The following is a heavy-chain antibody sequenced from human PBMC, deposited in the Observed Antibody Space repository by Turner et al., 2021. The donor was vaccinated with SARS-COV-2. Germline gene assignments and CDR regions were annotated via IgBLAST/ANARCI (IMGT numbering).Heavy chain of an antibody. J-gene: IGHJ4*02. Sequence: EVQLEESGGGLVQPGGSLRLSCAASGFTFNNYWMTWVRQAPGKGLEWVANIKEDGSEKYYVDSVKGRFTISRDNAKNSMYLQMNSLRAEDTAVYYCARPHTVPPSLGYWGQGTLVTVSS. CDR3: ARPHTVPPSLGY. CDR2: IKEDGSEK. V-gene: IGHV3-7*03. D-gene: IGHD2-2*01. CDR1: GFTFNNYW.